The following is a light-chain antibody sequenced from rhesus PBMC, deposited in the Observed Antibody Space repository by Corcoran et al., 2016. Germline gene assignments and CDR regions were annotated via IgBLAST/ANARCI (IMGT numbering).Light chain of an antibody. V-gene: IGKV3-53*01. CDR2: GVS. J-gene: IGKJ3*01. CDR1: QNVCSY. CDR3: QKYSNSPFT. Sequence: QVILTQSPATLSLSPGERATLSCRASQNVCSYLAWYQQTPGQAPRLLIYGVSSRATGIPDRFSGSGAETEFRLTISSLEPEDFAVYYCQKYSNSPFTFGPGTKLDIK.